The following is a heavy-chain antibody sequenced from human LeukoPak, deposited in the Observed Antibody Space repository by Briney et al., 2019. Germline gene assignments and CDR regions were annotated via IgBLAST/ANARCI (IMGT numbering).Heavy chain of an antibody. J-gene: IGHJ4*02. V-gene: IGHV3-7*04. Sequence: GGSLRLSCAASGXTFSSYWVSWVRQAPGKGLEWVANIKQDGSEKYYVDSVKGRFTISRDNAKNSLYLQMNSLRAEDTAVYYCARTSGDYWGQGTVVTVSS. CDR3: ARTSGDY. CDR2: IKQDGSEK. CDR1: GXTFSSYW. D-gene: IGHD7-27*01.